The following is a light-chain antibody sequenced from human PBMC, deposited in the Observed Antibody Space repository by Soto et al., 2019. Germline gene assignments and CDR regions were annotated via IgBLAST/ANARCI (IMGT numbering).Light chain of an antibody. J-gene: IGKJ1*01. CDR3: QQYYSIPKT. CDR2: WAS. Sequence: DIVMTQSPDSLAVSLGERATINCKSSQSVLYDSNNKNYLAWYQQKPGQPPKLLIYWASTRESGVPDRFSGTGSGTDFTLTISSLQAEDMAVYYCQQYYSIPKTFGQGTKVEIK. CDR1: QSVLYDSNNKNY. V-gene: IGKV4-1*01.